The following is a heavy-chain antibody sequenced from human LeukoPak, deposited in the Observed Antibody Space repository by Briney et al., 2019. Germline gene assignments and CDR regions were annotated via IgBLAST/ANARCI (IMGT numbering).Heavy chain of an antibody. CDR3: AKDGLSYILFDY. CDR1: GFTFSSYG. J-gene: IGHJ4*02. Sequence: GGSLRLSCAASGFTFSSYGMHWVRQAPGKGLEWVAFIRYDGSNKYYADSVKGRFTISGDNSKNTLYLQMNSLRAEDTAVYYCAKDGLSYILFDYWGQGTLVTVSS. D-gene: IGHD3-10*01. V-gene: IGHV3-30*02. CDR2: IRYDGSNK.